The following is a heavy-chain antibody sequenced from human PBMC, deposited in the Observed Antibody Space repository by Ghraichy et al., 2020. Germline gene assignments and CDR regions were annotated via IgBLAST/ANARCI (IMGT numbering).Heavy chain of an antibody. Sequence: GGSLRLSCAATGFPLRSYAMFWVRQAPGKGLEWVALISSDETKKNYADSVKGRFTISRDISKNMLFLEMNSLRTEDTAVYYCVRSGSGNHQYYPDRWGQGTLVTVSS. CDR2: ISSDETKK. CDR1: GFPLRSYA. V-gene: IGHV3-30*04. J-gene: IGHJ5*02. CDR3: VRSGSGNHQYYPDR. D-gene: IGHD1-14*01.